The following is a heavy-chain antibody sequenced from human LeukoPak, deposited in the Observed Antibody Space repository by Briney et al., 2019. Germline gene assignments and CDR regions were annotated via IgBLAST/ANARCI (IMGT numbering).Heavy chain of an antibody. Sequence: GGSLRLSCVASEFTVSNSYMSWVRQAPGKGLEWVSVIYTGGSTYYADSVRGRFTISRDNSKNTLYLQMNRLRAEDTAMYYCARDRDDSSGLLDYWGQGTLVTVSS. CDR1: EFTVSNSY. CDR3: ARDRDDSSGLLDY. D-gene: IGHD3-22*01. J-gene: IGHJ4*02. CDR2: IYTGGST. V-gene: IGHV3-53*01.